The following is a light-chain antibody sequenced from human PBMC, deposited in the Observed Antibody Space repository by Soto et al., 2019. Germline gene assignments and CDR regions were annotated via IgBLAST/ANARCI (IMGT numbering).Light chain of an antibody. J-gene: IGLJ2*01. V-gene: IGLV2-14*01. CDR3: SSYTSSSPYVV. Sequence: QSALTQPASVSGSPGQSITISCTGTSSDVGGYNYVSWYQQHPGKAPKLMIYDVSNRPSGASIRFSGSKSGNTASLTISGLQAEDEADYYCSSYTSSSPYVVFGGGTKLTVL. CDR1: SSDVGGYNY. CDR2: DVS.